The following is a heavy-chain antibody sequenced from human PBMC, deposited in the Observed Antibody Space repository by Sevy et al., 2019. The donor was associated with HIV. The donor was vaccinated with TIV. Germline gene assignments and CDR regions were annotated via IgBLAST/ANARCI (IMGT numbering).Heavy chain of an antibody. CDR2: VSGSGGST. D-gene: IGHD3-22*01. V-gene: IGHV3-23*01. Sequence: GGSLRLSCEVSGFTFRSYAMNWVRQAPGKGLKWVSGVSGSGGSTYYADSVKGRFTISRDNSRNTLYLQIDSLRAEDMAIYYCAKDLAYDNTYLDYWGQGTLVTVSS. J-gene: IGHJ4*02. CDR1: GFTFRSYA. CDR3: AKDLAYDNTYLDY.